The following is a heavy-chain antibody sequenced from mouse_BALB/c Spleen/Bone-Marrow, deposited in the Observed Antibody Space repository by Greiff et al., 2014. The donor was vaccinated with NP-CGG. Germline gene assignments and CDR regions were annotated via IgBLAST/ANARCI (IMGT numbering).Heavy chain of an antibody. D-gene: IGHD1-1*01. Sequence: VQLQQSGAELVKPGASVKLSCTASGFNIKDTYMHWVKQRPEQGLEWIGRIDPANGNTKYDPKFQGKATITADTSSNTAYLQLSSLTSEDTAVYYCARGGSSYEWYFDVWGAGTTVTVSS. CDR2: IDPANGNT. CDR1: GFNIKDTY. J-gene: IGHJ1*01. CDR3: ARGGSSYEWYFDV. V-gene: IGHV14-3*02.